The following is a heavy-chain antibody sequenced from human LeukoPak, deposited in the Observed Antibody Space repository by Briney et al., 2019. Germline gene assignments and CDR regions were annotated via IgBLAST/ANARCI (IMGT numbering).Heavy chain of an antibody. Sequence: PSETLSLTCTVSGGSISSSNYYWGWIRQPPGKGLEWIGSVYYSGSTYYNPSLRSRVTISVDTSKNQFSLKLISVTAADTAVYYCAMRRYIVVDPDAFDIWGQGTMVTVSS. CDR1: GGSISSSNYY. V-gene: IGHV4-39*01. CDR2: VYYSGST. CDR3: AMRRYIVVDPDAFDI. J-gene: IGHJ3*02. D-gene: IGHD2-21*01.